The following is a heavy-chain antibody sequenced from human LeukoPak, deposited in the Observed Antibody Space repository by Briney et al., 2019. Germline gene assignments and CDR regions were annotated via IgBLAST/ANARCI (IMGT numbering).Heavy chain of an antibody. D-gene: IGHD3-10*01. Sequence: GGSLRLSCAASGFTFSSYGMHWVRQAPGKGLEWVAVIWYDGSNKYYADSVKGRFTISRDNSKNTLYLQMNSLRAEDTAVYYCASEGNYYGSGSYRCEYYYYGMDVWGQGTTVTVSS. CDR2: IWYDGSNK. CDR1: GFTFSSYG. V-gene: IGHV3-33*01. CDR3: ASEGNYYGSGSYRCEYYYYGMDV. J-gene: IGHJ6*02.